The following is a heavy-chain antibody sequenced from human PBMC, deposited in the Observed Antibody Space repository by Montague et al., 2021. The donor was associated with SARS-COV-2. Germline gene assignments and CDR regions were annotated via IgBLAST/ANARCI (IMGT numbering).Heavy chain of an antibody. CDR3: ARHFPESIFGVVMHPGGMGV. V-gene: IGHV4-59*08. CDR2: IYYSGST. Sequence: SETLSLTYTVSGGSISSYYWSWIRQPPGKGLEWIGYIYYSGSTNYNPSLKSRVTISVDTSKNQFSLKLSSVTAADTAVYYCARHFPESIFGVVMHPGGMGVWGQGTTVTVSS. J-gene: IGHJ6*02. CDR1: GGSISSYY. D-gene: IGHD3-3*01.